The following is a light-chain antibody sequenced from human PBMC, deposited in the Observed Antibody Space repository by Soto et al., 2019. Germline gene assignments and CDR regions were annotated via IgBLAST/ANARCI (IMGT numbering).Light chain of an antibody. J-gene: IGLJ1*01. Sequence: QSALTQPPSGSGSPGQSITISCTGTSSDVGGYNYVSWYQQHPGKPPKLMIYDVSNRPSGVSNRFSGSKSGNTASLTISGLQAEDEADYYCSSYTSSSTLYVFGTGTKLTVL. CDR3: SSYTSSSTLYV. CDR1: SSDVGGYNY. V-gene: IGLV2-14*01. CDR2: DVS.